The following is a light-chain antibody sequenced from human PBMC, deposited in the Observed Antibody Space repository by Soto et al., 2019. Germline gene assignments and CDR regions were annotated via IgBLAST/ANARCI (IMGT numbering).Light chain of an antibody. J-gene: IGLJ3*02. V-gene: IGLV2-14*01. CDR1: SSDVGGYNY. CDR3: SSYTTSSTRV. Sequence: QSVLTQPASVSGSPGQSITIPCTGTSSDVGGYNYVSWYQQHPRKAPKLMIYDVSNRPTGVSDRFSGSKSGNTASLTISGLQAEDEGDYYCSSYTTSSTRVFGGGTKLTVL. CDR2: DVS.